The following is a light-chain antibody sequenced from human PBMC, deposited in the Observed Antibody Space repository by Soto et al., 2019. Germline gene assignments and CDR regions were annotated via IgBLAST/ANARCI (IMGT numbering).Light chain of an antibody. CDR3: SSYASSSTLVV. CDR1: SSDVGGYNY. CDR2: EVS. Sequence: QSALTQPASVSGSPGQSITISCTGTSSDVGGYNYVSWYQQNPGKAPKLVIYEVSNRPSGVSNRFSGSKSGNTASLTISGLQAEDEADYYCSSYASSSTLVVFGGGTKLTVL. J-gene: IGLJ2*01. V-gene: IGLV2-14*01.